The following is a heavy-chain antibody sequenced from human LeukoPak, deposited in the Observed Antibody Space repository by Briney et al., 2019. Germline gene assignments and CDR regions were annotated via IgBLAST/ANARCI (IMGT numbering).Heavy chain of an antibody. Sequence: GASVKVSCKASGYTFTSYYMHWVRQAPGQGLEWMGIINPSGGSTNYAQNLQGRVTMTTDTSTTTAYMELRSLRSDDTAVYYCARTTAWARTKFDYWGQGTLVTVSS. CDR1: GYTFTSYY. CDR3: ARTTAWARTKFDY. CDR2: INPSGGST. D-gene: IGHD1-14*01. J-gene: IGHJ4*02. V-gene: IGHV1-46*01.